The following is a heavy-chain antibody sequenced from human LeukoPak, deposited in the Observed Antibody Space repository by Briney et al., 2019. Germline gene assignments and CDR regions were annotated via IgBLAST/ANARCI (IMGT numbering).Heavy chain of an antibody. CDR1: GFTFSNAW. Sequence: GGSLRLSCAASGFTFSNAWMSWVRQAPGKGLEWVGRIKSKTDGGTTDYAAPVKGIFTISRDDSKNTLYLQMNSLKTEDTAVYYCTTDPPLPPDSSGWFFFESPPINDYWGQGTLVTVSS. J-gene: IGHJ4*02. V-gene: IGHV3-15*01. CDR2: IKSKTDGGTT. D-gene: IGHD6-19*01. CDR3: TTDPPLPPDSSGWFFFESPPINDY.